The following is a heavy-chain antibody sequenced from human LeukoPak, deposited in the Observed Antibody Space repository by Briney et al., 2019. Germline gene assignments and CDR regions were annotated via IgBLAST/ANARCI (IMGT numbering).Heavy chain of an antibody. D-gene: IGHD3-10*01. CDR2: INHSGST. CDR1: GGSFSGYY. J-gene: IGHJ6*03. Sequence: PSETLSLTCAVYGGSFSGYYWSWIRQPPGKGLEWFGEINHSGSTNYNPSLKSRVTISVDTSKNQFSLKLSSVTAADTAVYYCARAVRPHMDVWGKGTTVTISS. CDR3: ARAVRPHMDV. V-gene: IGHV4-34*01.